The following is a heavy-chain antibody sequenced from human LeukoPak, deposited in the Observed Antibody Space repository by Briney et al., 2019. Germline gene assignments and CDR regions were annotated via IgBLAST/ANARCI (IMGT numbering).Heavy chain of an antibody. V-gene: IGHV3-23*01. CDR3: AKGIYYGSGSYYADAFDI. CDR1: GFTFSSYA. J-gene: IGHJ3*02. D-gene: IGHD3-10*01. Sequence: GGSLRLSCAASGFTFSSYAMSWVRQAPGKGLEWVSAISGSGGSTYYADSVKGRFTISRDHSKNTLYLQMNSLRAEDTAVYYCAKGIYYGSGSYYADAFDIWGQGTMVTVSS. CDR2: ISGSGGST.